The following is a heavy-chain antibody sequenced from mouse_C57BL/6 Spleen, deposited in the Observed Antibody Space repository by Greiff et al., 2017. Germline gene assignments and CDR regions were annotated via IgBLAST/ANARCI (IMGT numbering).Heavy chain of an antibody. D-gene: IGHD2-4*01. J-gene: IGHJ3*01. Sequence: VKLQQSGAELVRPGTSVKVSCKASGYAFTNYLIEWVKQRPGQGLEWIGVINPGSGGTNYNEKFKGKATLTADKSSSTAYMQLSSLTSEDSAVYFCARGDYDYFAYWGQGTLVTVSA. CDR1: GYAFTNYL. CDR2: INPGSGGT. CDR3: ARGDYDYFAY. V-gene: IGHV1-54*01.